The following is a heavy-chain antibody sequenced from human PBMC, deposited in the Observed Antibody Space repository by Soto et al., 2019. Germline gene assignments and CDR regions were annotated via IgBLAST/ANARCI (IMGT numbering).Heavy chain of an antibody. D-gene: IGHD3-10*01. Sequence: EVQLLESGGGLVQPGGSLRLSCGASGFTFSSDAMSWVRQAPGKGLEWVSAISGSGGSTYYADSVKGRFTISRDNPKNTLHLQMTSLRAEDTAVYYCAKFQSSRSSYYYYGMDVWGQGTTVTVSS. J-gene: IGHJ6*02. CDR1: GFTFSSDA. CDR3: AKFQSSRSSYYYYGMDV. CDR2: ISGSGGST. V-gene: IGHV3-23*01.